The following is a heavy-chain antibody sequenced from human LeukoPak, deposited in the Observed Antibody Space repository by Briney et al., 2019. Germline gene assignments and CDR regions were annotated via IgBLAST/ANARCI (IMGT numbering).Heavy chain of an antibody. V-gene: IGHV4-59*08. D-gene: IGHD3-22*01. CDR1: VGSIITYY. Sequence: PSETLSLTCTVSVGSIITYYWSWIRQPPGKGGEGIGCISDSGSTNYNPSLKSRVTMSVDTSKNQVSLKLSSVTAADTAVYYCTRLRFYYDSSGYYGGNYYGMDVWGQGTTVTVSS. CDR3: TRLRFYYDSSGYYGGNYYGMDV. CDR2: ISDSGST. J-gene: IGHJ6*02.